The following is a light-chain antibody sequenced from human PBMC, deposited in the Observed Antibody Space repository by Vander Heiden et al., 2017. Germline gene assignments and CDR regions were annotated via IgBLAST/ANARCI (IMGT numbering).Light chain of an antibody. Sequence: DIVMTQPPDSLAVSLGERATINCKSSQTVLHSSHNKNSLAWYQQKAGQPPKLLLYWASTRESAVPDRFSGSAAGTDFTLTISSLQPEDVAVYYCQQYYTTPWTFGQGTRVEIK. V-gene: IGKV4-1*01. CDR3: QQYYTTPWT. J-gene: IGKJ1*01. CDR2: WAS. CDR1: QTVLHSSHNKNS.